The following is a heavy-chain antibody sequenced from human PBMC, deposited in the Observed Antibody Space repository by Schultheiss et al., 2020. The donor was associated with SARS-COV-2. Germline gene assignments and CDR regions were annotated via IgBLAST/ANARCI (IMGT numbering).Heavy chain of an antibody. J-gene: IGHJ4*02. CDR3: ARDLAGGYDTFDY. Sequence: GGSLRLSCAASGLTFSSFEMNWVRRAPGKGLEWVSYISSSSSYIYYADSVKGRFTISRDNAKNTLYLQMNSLRAEDTAVYYCARDLAGGYDTFDYWGQGTLVTVSS. V-gene: IGHV3-21*01. D-gene: IGHD5-12*01. CDR2: ISSSSSYI. CDR1: GLTFSSFE.